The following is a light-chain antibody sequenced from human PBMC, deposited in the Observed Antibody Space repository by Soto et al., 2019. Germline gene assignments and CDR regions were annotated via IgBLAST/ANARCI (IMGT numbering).Light chain of an antibody. J-gene: IGKJ2*02. CDR3: QQSYSTPGT. CDR2: AAS. Sequence: DIQMTQSPSXLSXXXXDXXXXXXXXXQSIXXYLNWYQQKPGKAPKLLIYAASSLQSGVPSRFSGSGSGTDFTLTISSLQPEDFATYYCQQSYSTPGTFGQGTKLEIK. CDR1: QSIXXY. V-gene: IGKV1-39*01.